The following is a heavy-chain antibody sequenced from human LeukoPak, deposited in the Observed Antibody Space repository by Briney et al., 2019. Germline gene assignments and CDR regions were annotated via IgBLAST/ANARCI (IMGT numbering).Heavy chain of an antibody. CDR1: GYTFTSYG. Sequence: ASVKVSCKASGYTFTSYGISWVRQAPGQGLEWMGWISAYNGNTNYAQKLQGRVTMTTDTSTSTAYMELRSLRSDDTAVYYCARERYDSSGYYPEGFDYWGQGTLVTVSS. CDR2: ISAYNGNT. D-gene: IGHD3-22*01. J-gene: IGHJ4*02. V-gene: IGHV1-18*01. CDR3: ARERYDSSGYYPEGFDY.